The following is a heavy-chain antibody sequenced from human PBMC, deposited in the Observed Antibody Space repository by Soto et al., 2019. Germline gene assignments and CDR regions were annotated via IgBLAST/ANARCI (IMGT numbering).Heavy chain of an antibody. CDR1: GYTFTSYD. Sequence: QVQLVQSGAEVKKPGASVKVSCKSSGYTFTSYDINWERQAAGQGLEWMGWMNPNSGTTGYAQKFQGRVTMTRNTSITTAYMELSSLRSEDTAVYYCARGRGAARPTYYYYYMDVWGKGTTVTVSS. J-gene: IGHJ6*03. CDR3: ARGRGAARPTYYYYYMDV. V-gene: IGHV1-8*01. D-gene: IGHD6-6*01. CDR2: MNPNSGTT.